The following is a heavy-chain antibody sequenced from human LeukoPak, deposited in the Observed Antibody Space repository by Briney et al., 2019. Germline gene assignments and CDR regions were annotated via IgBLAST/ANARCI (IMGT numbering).Heavy chain of an antibody. D-gene: IGHD3-9*01. CDR3: ARGGPRVYDILTGHSFDY. V-gene: IGHV1-8*01. Sequence: ASVKVSCKASGYTFTSYDINWVRQATGRGLEWMGWMNPNSGNTGYAQKFQGRVTMTRNTSISTAYMELSSLRSEDTAVYYCARGGPRVYDILTGHSFDYWGQGTLVTVSS. CDR1: GYTFTSYD. J-gene: IGHJ4*02. CDR2: MNPNSGNT.